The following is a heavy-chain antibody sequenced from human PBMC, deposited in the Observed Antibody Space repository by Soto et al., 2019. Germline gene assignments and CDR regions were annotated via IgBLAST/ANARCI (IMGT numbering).Heavy chain of an antibody. CDR1: GFTFSSYA. V-gene: IGHV3-30-3*01. Sequence: GVSLRLSWAASGFTFSSYAMHWVRQAPGKGLEWLAVISYDGSNKYYADSVKGRFTISRDNSKNTLYLQMNSLRAEDTAVYYCARDFVPNIVVVPAAILSYYYYGMDVWGQGTTVTVSS. D-gene: IGHD2-2*02. J-gene: IGHJ6*02. CDR3: ARDFVPNIVVVPAAILSYYYYGMDV. CDR2: ISYDGSNK.